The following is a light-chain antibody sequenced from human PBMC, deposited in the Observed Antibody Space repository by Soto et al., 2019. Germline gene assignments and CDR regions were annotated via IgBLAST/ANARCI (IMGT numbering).Light chain of an antibody. J-gene: IGKJ5*01. CDR1: QSVSSSH. CDR3: QQ. V-gene: IGKV3-20*01. Sequence: IVLTQSPGTLSLSPWERATLSCRASQSVSSSHLAWYQQKPGQAPRLLIYGASSRATGIPDRFSGSGSGTDFTLTISRLEPEDFAVYYCQQFGQGTRLE. CDR2: GAS.